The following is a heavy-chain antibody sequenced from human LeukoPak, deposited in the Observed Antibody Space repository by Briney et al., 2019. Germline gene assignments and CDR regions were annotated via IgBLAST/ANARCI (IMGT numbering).Heavy chain of an antibody. J-gene: IGHJ4*02. CDR2: TSSSDAGT. Sequence: GGSLRLSCAAFGFPFSSYAMSWVRQAPGKGLEWVSATSSSDAGTYYADSVKGRFTISRDNAKNSLYLQMNSLRAEDTAVYYCANSRYDSSGYYGIIGYWGQGTLVTVSS. CDR1: GFPFSSYA. CDR3: ANSRYDSSGYYGIIGY. D-gene: IGHD3-22*01. V-gene: IGHV3-23*01.